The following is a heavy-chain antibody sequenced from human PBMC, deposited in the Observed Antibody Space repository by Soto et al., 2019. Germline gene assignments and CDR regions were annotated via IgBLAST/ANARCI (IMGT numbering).Heavy chain of an antibody. V-gene: IGHV3-21*01. J-gene: IGHJ4*02. D-gene: IGHD2-2*01. CDR3: AREDSIIIPAVSDF. Sequence: PGGSLRLSCTVSGFAFNNYGINWVRQAPGKGLEWVSSISKSDYTYYSDSVTGRFTISRDNAKNSVSLQMNTLRVEDTAVYYCAREDSIIIPAVSDFWGQGTPVTVSS. CDR2: ISKSDYT. CDR1: GFAFNNYG.